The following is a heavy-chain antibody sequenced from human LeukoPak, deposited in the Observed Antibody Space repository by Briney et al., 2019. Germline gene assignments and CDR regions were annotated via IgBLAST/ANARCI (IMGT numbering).Heavy chain of an antibody. J-gene: IGHJ4*02. CDR2: ISAYNGNT. Sequence: VASVKVSCKASGYTFTSYGISWVRQAPGQGLEWMGWISAYNGNTKSAQKFQGRVTLTTDTSTSTAYMELRSLRSDDTAVFYCVRDLGVDTSMIFFDYWGQGTLVTVSS. D-gene: IGHD5-18*01. CDR3: VRDLGVDTSMIFFDY. V-gene: IGHV1-18*01. CDR1: GYTFTSYG.